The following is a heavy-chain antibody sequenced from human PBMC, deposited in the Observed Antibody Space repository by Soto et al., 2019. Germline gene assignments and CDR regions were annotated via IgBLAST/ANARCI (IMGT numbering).Heavy chain of an antibody. Sequence: GGSLRLSCAASGFTFSSYAMSWVRQAPGKGLEWVSAISGSGGSTYYADPVKGRFTISRDNSKNTLYLQMNSLRAEDTAVDYCAKDQFSMVRGLYGMDVWGQGTTVTVSS. CDR1: GFTFSSYA. V-gene: IGHV3-23*01. CDR3: AKDQFSMVRGLYGMDV. D-gene: IGHD3-10*01. CDR2: ISGSGGST. J-gene: IGHJ6*02.